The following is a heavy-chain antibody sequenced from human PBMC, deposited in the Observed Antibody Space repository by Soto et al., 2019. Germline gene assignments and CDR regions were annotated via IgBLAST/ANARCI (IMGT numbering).Heavy chain of an antibody. V-gene: IGHV4-34*01. CDR3: ARGYYDYVCGSYRGIRFDY. CDR1: GGSFSGYY. D-gene: IGHD3-16*02. J-gene: IGHJ4*02. Sequence: QVQLQQWGAGLLKPSETLSLTCAVYGGSFSGYYWSWIRQPPGKGLEWIGEINHSGSTNYNPSLKCQVTISVDTSKNQFSLKLSSVTAADTAVYYCARGYYDYVCGSYRGIRFDYWGQGTLVTVSS. CDR2: INHSGST.